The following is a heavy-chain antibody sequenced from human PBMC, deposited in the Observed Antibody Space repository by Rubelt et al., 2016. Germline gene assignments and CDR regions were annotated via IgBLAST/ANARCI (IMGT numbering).Heavy chain of an antibody. Sequence: YVDSVKGRFTISRDNAKNSLYLQMNSLRAEDTAVYYCARVNVVGATLPGYYFDYWGQGTLVTVSS. V-gene: IGHV3-7*04. CDR3: ARVNVVGATLPGYYFDY. D-gene: IGHD1-26*01. J-gene: IGHJ4*02.